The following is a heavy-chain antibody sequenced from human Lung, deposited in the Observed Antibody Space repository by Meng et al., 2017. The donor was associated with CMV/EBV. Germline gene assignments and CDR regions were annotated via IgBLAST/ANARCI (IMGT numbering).Heavy chain of an antibody. Sequence: VLLEESGPGLVKPSQTLSLTCTVSGGSIGSGGYYWSWIRQHPGKGLEWIGYIYYTGSTFYNPSLKSRVTISVDTSKNQFSLKLIPATAADTAVYYCAREAGRDGYATPKFDYWGQGTLVTVSS. CDR1: GGSIGSGGYY. CDR3: AREAGRDGYATPKFDY. D-gene: IGHD5-24*01. CDR2: IYYTGST. V-gene: IGHV4-31*03. J-gene: IGHJ4*02.